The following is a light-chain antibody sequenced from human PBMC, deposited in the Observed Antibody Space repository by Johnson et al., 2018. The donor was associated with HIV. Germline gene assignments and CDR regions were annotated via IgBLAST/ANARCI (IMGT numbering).Light chain of an antibody. V-gene: IGLV1-51*01. Sequence: QAVLTQPPSVSAAPGQKVTISCSGSNSNIGNNYVSWYQQVPGTAPKLLIYDNSKRPSGIPDRFSGSKSGTSATLGITGLQTGDEADYFCGTWDSSLGVLGTGTNVTVL. CDR3: GTWDSSLGV. CDR1: NSNIGNNY. J-gene: IGLJ1*01. CDR2: DNS.